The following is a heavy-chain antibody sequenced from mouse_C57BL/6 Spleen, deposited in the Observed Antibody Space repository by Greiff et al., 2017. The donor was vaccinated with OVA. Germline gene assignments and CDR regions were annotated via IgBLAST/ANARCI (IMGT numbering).Heavy chain of an antibody. CDR1: GYTFTSYW. D-gene: IGHD1-1*01. Sequence: QVQLQQPGAELVMPGASVKLSCKASGYTFTSYWMHWVKQRPGQGLEWIGEIDPSDSYTNYNQKFKGKSTLTVDKSSSTAYMQLSSLTSEDSAVYYCARSYYGKADCWGQGTTLTVSS. V-gene: IGHV1-69*01. CDR2: IDPSDSYT. J-gene: IGHJ2*01. CDR3: ARSYYGKADC.